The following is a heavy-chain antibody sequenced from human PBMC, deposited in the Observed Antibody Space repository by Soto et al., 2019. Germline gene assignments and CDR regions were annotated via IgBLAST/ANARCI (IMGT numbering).Heavy chain of an antibody. CDR3: ARGGPVAAVVTAQNWFDT. CDR1: GTPSRAYN. CDR2: VDPTGETT. V-gene: IGHV1-46*04. J-gene: IGHJ5*02. D-gene: IGHD2-21*02. Sequence: QVQLVQSGAEVKEPGASVTLSCKSSGTPSRAYNLNWVRQAPGQGLEWMGIVDPTGETTAYAQRLQGRVTTTSDTSTSTAYMELTTLRSEDTAVYYCARGGPVAAVVTAQNWFDTWGQGTLVTVSS.